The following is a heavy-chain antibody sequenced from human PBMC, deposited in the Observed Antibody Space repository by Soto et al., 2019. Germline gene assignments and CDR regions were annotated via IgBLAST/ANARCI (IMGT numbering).Heavy chain of an antibody. CDR3: AKDDDILTGYYGMGAPDY. J-gene: IGHJ4*02. D-gene: IGHD3-9*01. Sequence: GGSLRLSCAASGFTFSSYAMSWVRQAPGKGLEWVSAISGSGGSTYYADSVKGRFTISRDKSKNTLYLQMNSLRAEDTAVYYCAKDDDILTGYYGMGAPDYWGQGTLVTVSS. CDR1: GFTFSSYA. CDR2: ISGSGGST. V-gene: IGHV3-23*01.